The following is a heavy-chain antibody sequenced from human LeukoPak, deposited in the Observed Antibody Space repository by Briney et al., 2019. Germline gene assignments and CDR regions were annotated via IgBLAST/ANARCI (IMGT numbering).Heavy chain of an antibody. V-gene: IGHV1-18*01. D-gene: IGHD1-26*01. CDR1: GYTFNTYG. Sequence: ASVKVSCKTSGYTFNTYGISWVRQAPGQGLEWMGFIGANNGRTQIPEKFQGRVTMTRDTSTSTAYMELRNLRSDDTAEYYCARDSGSGSWSVYWGQGTLVTVSS. J-gene: IGHJ4*02. CDR3: ARDSGSGSWSVY. CDR2: IGANNGRT.